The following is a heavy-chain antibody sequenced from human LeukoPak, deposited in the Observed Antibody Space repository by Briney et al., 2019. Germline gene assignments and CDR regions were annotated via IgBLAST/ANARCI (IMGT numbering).Heavy chain of an antibody. CDR1: GFTFSSYA. CDR3: TTYTVTTIGDY. Sequence: GGSLRLSCAASGFTFSSYAMHWVRQAPGKGLEWVGRIKSKTDGGTTDYAAPVKGRFTISRDDSKNTLYLQMNSLKTEDTAVYYCTTYTVTTIGDYWGQGTLVTVSS. CDR2: IKSKTDGGTT. J-gene: IGHJ4*02. D-gene: IGHD4-17*01. V-gene: IGHV3-15*01.